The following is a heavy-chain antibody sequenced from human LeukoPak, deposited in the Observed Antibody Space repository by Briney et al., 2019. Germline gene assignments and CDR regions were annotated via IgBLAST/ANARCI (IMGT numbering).Heavy chain of an antibody. J-gene: IGHJ5*02. V-gene: IGHV3-23*01. Sequence: GGSLRLSCAASGFTFSSYGMTWVRQTPGKGLEGVSSISSSGGSTYYADSVKGRFTISRDNSKSTLYVQMNSLRGEDTAVYYCAKDRIAVAGTACWFDPWGQGTLVTVSS. CDR1: GFTFSSYG. CDR3: AKDRIAVAGTACWFDP. CDR2: ISSSGGST. D-gene: IGHD6-19*01.